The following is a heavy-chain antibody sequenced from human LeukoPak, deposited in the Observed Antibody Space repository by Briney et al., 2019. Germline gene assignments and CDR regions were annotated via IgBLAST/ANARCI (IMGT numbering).Heavy chain of an antibody. CDR2: IYPGDSDT. CDR3: ARLVTPSNWFDP. V-gene: IGHV5-51*01. CDR1: GYSFTAYW. D-gene: IGHD5-18*01. J-gene: IGHJ5*02. Sequence: GESLKISCEGSGYSFTAYWIAWVRQMPGKGLEWMGIIYPGDSDTRYSPSFQGQVTISADKSISTAYLQWSSLKASDTAMYYCARLVTPSNWFDPWGQGTLVTVSS.